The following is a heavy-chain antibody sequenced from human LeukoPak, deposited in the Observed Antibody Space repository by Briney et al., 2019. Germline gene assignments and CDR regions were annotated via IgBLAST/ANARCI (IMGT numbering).Heavy chain of an antibody. CDR1: GFTFSTYT. D-gene: IGHD3-10*02. CDR3: AELGITMIGGV. V-gene: IGHV3-23*01. CDR2: MSGSGGIT. J-gene: IGHJ6*04. Sequence: GGSLRLSCAASGFTFSTYTMNWVRQAPGKGLEWVSGMSGSGGITHYADSVRGRFTISRDNSKNTLYLQMNSLRAEDTAVYYCAELGITMIGGVWGKGTTVTISS.